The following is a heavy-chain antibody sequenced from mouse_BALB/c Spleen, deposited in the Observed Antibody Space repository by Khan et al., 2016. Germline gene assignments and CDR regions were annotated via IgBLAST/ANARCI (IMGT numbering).Heavy chain of an antibody. CDR3: ASGGYYGGFTY. J-gene: IGHJ3*01. CDR1: GYTFTNYG. CDR2: INTYIGEP. Sequence: QIQLVQSGPELKKPGETVKISCKASGYTFTNYGMNWVKQAPGKGLKWMGWINTYIGEPTYADDFKGRFAFSLETSASTAYLQIYNLKKDDPATYFCASGGYYGGFTYWGQGTLVTVSA. D-gene: IGHD1-1*01. V-gene: IGHV9-3-1*01.